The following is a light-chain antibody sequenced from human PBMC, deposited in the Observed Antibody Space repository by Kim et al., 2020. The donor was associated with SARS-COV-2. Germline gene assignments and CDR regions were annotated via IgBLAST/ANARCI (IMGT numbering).Light chain of an antibody. Sequence: QSALTQPASVSGSLGQSITISCTGTNSDVGAYNYVSWYQQHPGKAPKLMIFDVSNRPSGVSNRFSGSKSGNTASLTISGLQAEDEADYYCSAYANSRTGVFGGGTKVTVL. CDR2: DVS. CDR1: NSDVGAYNY. V-gene: IGLV2-14*03. CDR3: SAYANSRTGV. J-gene: IGLJ3*02.